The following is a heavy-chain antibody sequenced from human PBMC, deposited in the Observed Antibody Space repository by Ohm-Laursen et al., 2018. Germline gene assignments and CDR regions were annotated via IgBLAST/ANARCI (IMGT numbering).Heavy chain of an antibody. Sequence: SSLRLSCAASGFTFSTYGMHWVRQVPGKGLEWVAVIADDGNDKYYVDSVKGRFTISRDNSKDTLYLQMNSLRAEDTAVYYCANLYDGEFWGQGTLVTVSS. CDR3: ANLYDGEF. J-gene: IGHJ4*02. CDR2: IADDGNDK. D-gene: IGHD3-22*01. V-gene: IGHV3-30*18. CDR1: GFTFSTYG.